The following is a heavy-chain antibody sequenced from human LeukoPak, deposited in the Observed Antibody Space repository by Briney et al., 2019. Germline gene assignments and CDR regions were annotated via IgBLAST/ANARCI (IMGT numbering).Heavy chain of an antibody. Sequence: GGSLRLSCAASGFTFSNYAMTWVRQAPGKGLEWVSGISGSGGSTYYADSVKGRFTISRDNSKNTLYLQVNSLRAEDTAVYYCAKDRGGNYLFYLDYWGQGTLVTVSS. V-gene: IGHV3-23*01. CDR3: AKDRGGNYLFYLDY. D-gene: IGHD1-26*01. J-gene: IGHJ4*02. CDR2: ISGSGGST. CDR1: GFTFSNYA.